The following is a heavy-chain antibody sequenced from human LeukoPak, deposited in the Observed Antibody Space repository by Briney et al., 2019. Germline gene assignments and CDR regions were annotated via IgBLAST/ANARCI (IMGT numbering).Heavy chain of an antibody. CDR1: GYTFTGYY. CDR3: ARGDGGIVGADNWFDP. J-gene: IGHJ5*02. D-gene: IGHD1-26*01. CDR2: INPNSGST. Sequence: GASVKVSCKASGYTFTGYYMHWVRQAPGQGLEWMGWINPNSGSTNYAQKFQGRVTMTRDTSISTAYMELSRLRSDDTAVYYCARGDGGIVGADNWFDPWGQGTLVTVSS. V-gene: IGHV1-2*02.